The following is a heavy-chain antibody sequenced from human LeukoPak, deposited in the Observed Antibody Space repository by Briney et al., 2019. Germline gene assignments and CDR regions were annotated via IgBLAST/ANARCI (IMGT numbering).Heavy chain of an antibody. J-gene: IGHJ4*02. CDR3: AKDDSSGYTTRTYYFDY. CDR1: GFTFSSYA. V-gene: IGHV3-30-3*01. Sequence: GGSLRLSCAASGFTFSSYAMHWVRQAPGKGLEWVAVISYDGSNKYYADSVKGRFTISRDNSKNTLYLQMNCLRAEDTAVYYCAKDDSSGYTTRTYYFDYWGQGTLVTVSS. D-gene: IGHD3-22*01. CDR2: ISYDGSNK.